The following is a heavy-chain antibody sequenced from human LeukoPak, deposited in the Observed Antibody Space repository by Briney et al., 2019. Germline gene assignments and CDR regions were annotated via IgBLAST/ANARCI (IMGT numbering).Heavy chain of an antibody. Sequence: SETLSLTCAVYGGSFSSYYWGWIRQPPGKGLEWIGSIYYSGSTYYNPSLKSRVTISVDTSKNQFSLKLSSVTAADTAVYYCARRECSGGSCYPFDYWGQGTLVTVSS. CDR2: IYYSGST. J-gene: IGHJ4*02. CDR3: ARRECSGGSCYPFDY. D-gene: IGHD2-15*01. CDR1: GGSFSSYY. V-gene: IGHV4-39*01.